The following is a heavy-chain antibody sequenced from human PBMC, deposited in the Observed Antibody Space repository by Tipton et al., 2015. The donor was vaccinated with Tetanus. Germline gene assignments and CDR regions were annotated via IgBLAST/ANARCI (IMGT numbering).Heavy chain of an antibody. V-gene: IGHV1-46*01. Sequence: QMQPVQSGAEVKKPGSSVKGSCKASGYTFTSYYMHWVRQAPGQGLDWIGIINPSGGSTSYAQKFQGRVTMTRDTSTSTVYMELSSLRSEDTAVYYCARDPSSASAGWFDPWGQGTLVTVSS. CDR3: ARDPSSASAGWFDP. J-gene: IGHJ5*02. D-gene: IGHD2-2*01. CDR2: INPSGGST. CDR1: GYTFTSYY.